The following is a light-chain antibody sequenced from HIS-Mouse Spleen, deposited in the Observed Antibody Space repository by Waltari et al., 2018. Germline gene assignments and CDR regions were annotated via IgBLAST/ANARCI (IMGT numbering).Light chain of an antibody. J-gene: IGKJ4*01. CDR3: QQYGSSPPALT. CDR1: QGVSSSY. CDR2: GAS. V-gene: IGKV3-20*01. Sequence: EIVLTQSPGTLSLSPGERATLSCRASQGVSSSYLAWYKQKPGQAPRLLIYGASSRATGIPDRFSGSGSGTDFTLTISRLEPEDFAVYYCQQYGSSPPALTFGGGTKVEIK.